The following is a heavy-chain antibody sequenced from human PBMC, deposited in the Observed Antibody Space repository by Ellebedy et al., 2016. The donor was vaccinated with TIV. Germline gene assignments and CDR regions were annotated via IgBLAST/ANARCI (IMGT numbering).Heavy chain of an antibody. CDR1: GFTFRSHG. J-gene: IGHJ3*02. D-gene: IGHD3-16*01. CDR2: IAFDGDDV. V-gene: IGHV3-30*03. Sequence: GGSLRLSXEASGFTFRSHGMHWVRQAPGKGLEWVAVIAFDGDDVRYSDSVRGRFIISRDNAKNTLYLQMNSLRAEDTAVYYCASGFTHYGAFDIWGQGTMVTVSS. CDR3: ASGFTHYGAFDI.